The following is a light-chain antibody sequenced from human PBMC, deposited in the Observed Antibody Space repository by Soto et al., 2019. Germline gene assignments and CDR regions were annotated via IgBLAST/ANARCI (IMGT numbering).Light chain of an antibody. J-gene: IGKJ4*01. Sequence: EIVLTQSPGTLSLSPGERATLSCRASQIVNDNNLAWYLQKPGQAPRLLIYGASNRASAIPDRFSGSGSGTVFILTISILEPEDFAVYYCEQDGSPLPFGGGTKVETK. CDR1: QIVNDNN. V-gene: IGKV3-20*01. CDR2: GAS. CDR3: EQDGSPLP.